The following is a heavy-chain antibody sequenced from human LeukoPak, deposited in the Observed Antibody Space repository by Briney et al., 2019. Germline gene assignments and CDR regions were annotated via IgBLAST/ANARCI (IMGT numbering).Heavy chain of an antibody. V-gene: IGHV4-59*08. CDR2: IYDSGST. CDR1: GGSISNNY. D-gene: IGHD4-17*01. J-gene: IGHJ3*01. Sequence: PSETLSLTCTVSGGSISNNYWSWIWEPPEKGREWIGYIYDSGSTNYNPSLKRRLTISVDASKHQFSLKLSSVTAADSAVYYCARSYGDYITGAYAFDVWGQGTMVTVSS. CDR3: ARSYGDYITGAYAFDV.